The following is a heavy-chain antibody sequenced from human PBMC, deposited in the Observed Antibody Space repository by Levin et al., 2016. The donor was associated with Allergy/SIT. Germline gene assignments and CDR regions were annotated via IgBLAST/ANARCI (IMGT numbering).Heavy chain of an antibody. CDR2: ISGSGGST. J-gene: IGHJ4*02. D-gene: IGHD2/OR15-2a*01. CDR3: AKDLLGMSTTLNY. V-gene: IGHV3-23*01. Sequence: GESLKISCAASGFTFSSYAMSWVRQAPGKGLEWVSAISGSGGSTYYADSVKGRFTISRDNSKNTLYLQMNSLRAEDTAVYYCAKDLLGMSTTLNYRGQGTLVTVSS. CDR1: GFTFSSYA.